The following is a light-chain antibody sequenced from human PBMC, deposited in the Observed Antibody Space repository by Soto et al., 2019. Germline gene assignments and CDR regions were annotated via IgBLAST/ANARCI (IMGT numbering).Light chain of an antibody. CDR2: DAS. Sequence: EIVLTQSPGTLSLSPGETATLSCRASQSVRSNYLAWYQQKPGQAPRLLIYDASSRATGIPDRFSGSGSDTDFTLTISRLEPEDFAVYYCQQYNNWLTFGQGTKVEIK. CDR3: QQYNNWLT. CDR1: QSVRSNY. V-gene: IGKV3D-20*02. J-gene: IGKJ1*01.